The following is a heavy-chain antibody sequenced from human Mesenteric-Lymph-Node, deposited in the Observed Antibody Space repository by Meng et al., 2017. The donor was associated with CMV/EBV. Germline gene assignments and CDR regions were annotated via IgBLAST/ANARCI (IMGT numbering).Heavy chain of an antibody. CDR2: INHSGST. J-gene: IGHJ5*02. CDR1: GGSFSGYS. CDR3: ASLLNWFDP. V-gene: IGHV4-34*01. Sequence: LSTTCAVYGGSFSGYSWSWIRQPPGKGLEWIGEINHSGSTNYNPSLKSRVTISVDTSKNQFSLKLSSVTAADTAVYYCASLLNWFDPWGQGTLVTVSS.